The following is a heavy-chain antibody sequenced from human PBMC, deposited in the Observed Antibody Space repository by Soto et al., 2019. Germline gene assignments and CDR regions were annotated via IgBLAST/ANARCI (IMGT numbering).Heavy chain of an antibody. D-gene: IGHD4-17*01. J-gene: IGHJ3*02. CDR1: GVTVRSND. CDR3: ARDLGDSYAFDI. CDR2: IYSGGST. V-gene: IGHV3-53*04. Sequence: PGWSLRLSCAASGVTVRSNDMSWVRQAPGKGLEWVSVIYSGGSTYYADSVKGRFTISRHNSKNTLYLQMNSLRAEDTAVYYCARDLGDSYAFDIWGQGTMVTVSS.